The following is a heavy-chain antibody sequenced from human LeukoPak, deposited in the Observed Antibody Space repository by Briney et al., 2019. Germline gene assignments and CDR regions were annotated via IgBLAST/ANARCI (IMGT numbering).Heavy chain of an antibody. J-gene: IGHJ4*02. V-gene: IGHV3-11*04. CDR1: GFTFSDYY. CDR3: ARLEGSYRAYYFDY. D-gene: IGHD3-16*02. CDR2: ISSSGSTI. Sequence: GGSLGLSCAASGFTFSDYYMSWIRQAPGKGLEWVSYISSSGSTIYYADSVKGRFTISRDNAKNSLYLQMNSLRAEDTAVYYCARLEGSYRAYYFDYWGQGTLVTVSS.